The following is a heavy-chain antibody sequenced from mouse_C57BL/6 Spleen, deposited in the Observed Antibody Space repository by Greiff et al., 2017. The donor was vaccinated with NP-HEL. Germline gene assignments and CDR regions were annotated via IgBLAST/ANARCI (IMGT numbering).Heavy chain of an antibody. J-gene: IGHJ1*03. CDR1: GYTFTSYW. D-gene: IGHD2-1*01. CDR3: ASSYGNSYWYFDV. V-gene: IGHV1-74*01. Sequence: VQLQQPGAELVKPGASVKVSCKASGYTFTSYWMHWVKQRPGQGLEWIERIHPSDSDTNYNQKFKGKATLTVDKSSSTAYRQLSSLTSEDSAVYYCASSYGNSYWYFDVWGTGTTVTVSS. CDR2: IHPSDSDT.